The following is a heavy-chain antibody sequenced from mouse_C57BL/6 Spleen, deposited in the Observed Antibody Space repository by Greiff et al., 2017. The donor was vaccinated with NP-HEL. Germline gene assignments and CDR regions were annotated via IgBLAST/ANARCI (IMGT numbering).Heavy chain of an antibody. V-gene: IGHV1-81*01. CDR1: GYTFTSYG. CDR2: IYPRSGNT. J-gene: IGHJ3*01. Sequence: VQLQQSGAELARPGASVKLSCKASGYTFTSYGISWVKQRTGQGLEWIGEIYPRSGNTYYNEKFKGKDTLTADKSSSTAYMELRSLTSEDSAVYFCASDYDGDWFAYWGQGTLVTVSA. D-gene: IGHD2-4*01. CDR3: ASDYDGDWFAY.